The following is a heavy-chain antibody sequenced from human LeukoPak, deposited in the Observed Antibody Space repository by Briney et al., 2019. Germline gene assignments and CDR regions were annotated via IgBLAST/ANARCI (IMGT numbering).Heavy chain of an antibody. CDR3: TREARAGNWFDP. D-gene: IGHD5-12*01. Sequence: ASVKVSCKASGYTFTDYYIHWVRQAPGQGLEWVGWINPDSGGTNYAQKFQGRVTMTRDTSISTVYMELSRPRSDDTAVFYCTREARAGNWFDPWGQGTLVTVSS. V-gene: IGHV1-2*02. CDR2: INPDSGGT. CDR1: GYTFTDYY. J-gene: IGHJ5*02.